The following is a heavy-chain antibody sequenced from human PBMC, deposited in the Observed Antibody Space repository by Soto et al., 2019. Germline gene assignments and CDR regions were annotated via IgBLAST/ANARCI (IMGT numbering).Heavy chain of an antibody. CDR2: INAYNGNT. Sequence: GSSVKVSCKASGYTFTSYGIRWVRQAPGQGLEWMGWINAYNGNTNYAQKLQGRVTMTTDTSTSTAYMELRSLRSDDTAVYYCARGEAAAGTWFDPWGQGTLVTVSS. CDR1: GYTFTSYG. D-gene: IGHD6-13*01. CDR3: ARGEAAAGTWFDP. J-gene: IGHJ5*02. V-gene: IGHV1-18*01.